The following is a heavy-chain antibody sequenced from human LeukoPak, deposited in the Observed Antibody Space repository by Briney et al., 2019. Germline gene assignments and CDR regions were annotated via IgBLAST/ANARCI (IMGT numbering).Heavy chain of an antibody. V-gene: IGHV4-34*01. CDR1: GGSISSYY. J-gene: IGHJ5*02. D-gene: IGHD3-3*01. Sequence: SETLSLTCTVSGGSISSYYWSWIRQPPGKGLEWIGEINHSGSTNYNPSHKSRVTISVDTSKNQFSLKLSSVTAADTAVYYCARGGITIFGVVTPYNNWFDPWGQGTLVTVSS. CDR3: ARGGITIFGVVTPYNNWFDP. CDR2: INHSGST.